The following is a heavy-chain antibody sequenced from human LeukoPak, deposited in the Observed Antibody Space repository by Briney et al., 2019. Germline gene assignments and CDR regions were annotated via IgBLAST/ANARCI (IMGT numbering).Heavy chain of an antibody. CDR2: ISGSGGST. Sequence: GGSLRLSCAASGFTFSSYAMSWVRQAPGKGLEWVSAISGSGGSTHCADSVKGRFTISRDNSKNTLYLQMNSLRAEDTAVYYCAKVGVPAAYYYYGMDVWGQGTTVTVSS. D-gene: IGHD2-2*01. V-gene: IGHV3-23*01. CDR3: AKVGVPAAYYYYGMDV. J-gene: IGHJ6*02. CDR1: GFTFSSYA.